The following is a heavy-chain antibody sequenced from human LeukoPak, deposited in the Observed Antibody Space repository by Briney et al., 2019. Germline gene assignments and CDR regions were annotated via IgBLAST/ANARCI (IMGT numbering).Heavy chain of an antibody. D-gene: IGHD3-10*01. V-gene: IGHV4-59*08. CDR3: ARARPLWFGDSTVSYFDY. Sequence: SETLSLTCTVSGGSISSYYWSWIRQPPGKGLEWIGYIYYSGSTNYNPSLKSRVTISVDTSKNQFSLKLSSVTAADTAVYYCARARPLWFGDSTVSYFDYRGQGTLVTVSS. J-gene: IGHJ4*02. CDR1: GGSISSYY. CDR2: IYYSGST.